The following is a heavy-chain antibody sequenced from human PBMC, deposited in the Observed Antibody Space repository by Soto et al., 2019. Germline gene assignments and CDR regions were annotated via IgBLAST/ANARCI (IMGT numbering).Heavy chain of an antibody. Sequence: EVHVLESGGDLLQPGGSLRLTCAVSGFTFTTSSINWVRQAPGKGLEWVSSISGNGYTTYYADSVTGRFTISTDNSKSTMFLQMNSLRVEDTALYYCAKSVEHSTADAFETWGQGTMVTVSS. CDR3: AKSVEHSTADAFET. D-gene: IGHD5-18*01. CDR2: ISGNGYTT. J-gene: IGHJ3*02. V-gene: IGHV3-23*01. CDR1: GFTFTTSS.